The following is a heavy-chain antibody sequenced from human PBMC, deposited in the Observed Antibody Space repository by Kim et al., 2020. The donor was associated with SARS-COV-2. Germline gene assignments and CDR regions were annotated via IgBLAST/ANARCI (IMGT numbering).Heavy chain of an antibody. D-gene: IGHD3-16*01. J-gene: IGHJ4*02. CDR3: ARQDYLN. Sequence: SSYRSYPDSVNGRFTISRDNAKNSLYLQMNSLRAEDTAVYYCARQDYLNWGQGTLVTVSS. CDR2: SSYR. V-gene: IGHV3-21*01.